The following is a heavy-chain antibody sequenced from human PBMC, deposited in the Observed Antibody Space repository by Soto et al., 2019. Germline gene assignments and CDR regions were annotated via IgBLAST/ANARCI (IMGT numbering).Heavy chain of an antibody. J-gene: IGHJ5*02. V-gene: IGHV1-2*04. CDR2: INPNSGGT. D-gene: IGHD3-22*01. CDR1: GYTFPGYY. CDR3: ARAGYYYDSSGFFDP. Sequence: ASVKVSCKASGYTFPGYYMHWVRPAPGQGLEWMGWINPNSGGTNYAQKFQGWVTMTRDTSISTAYMELSRLRSDDTAVYYCARAGYYYDSSGFFDPWGQGTLVTVSS.